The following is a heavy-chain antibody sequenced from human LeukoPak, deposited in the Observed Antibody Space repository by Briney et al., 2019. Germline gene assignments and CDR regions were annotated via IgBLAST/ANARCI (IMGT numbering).Heavy chain of an antibody. CDR3: AKKFYDSSGYRWFDP. Sequence: GGSLRLSCAASGFTFSSYAMSWVRQAPGKGLEWVSAISGSGGSTYYADSVKGRFTISRDNSKNTLYLQMNSLRAEDTAVYYCAKKFYDSSGYRWFDPWGQGTLVTVSS. J-gene: IGHJ5*02. CDR1: GFTFSSYA. D-gene: IGHD3-22*01. V-gene: IGHV3-23*01. CDR2: ISGSGGST.